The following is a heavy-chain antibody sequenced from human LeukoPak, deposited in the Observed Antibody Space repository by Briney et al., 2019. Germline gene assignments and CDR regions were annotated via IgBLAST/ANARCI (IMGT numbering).Heavy chain of an antibody. D-gene: IGHD3-10*01. V-gene: IGHV3-30*14. CDR1: GFTFSSYA. CDR3: ARDPVVRGVNGY. J-gene: IGHJ4*02. CDR2: ISYDGSNK. Sequence: GRSLRLSCAASGFTFSSYAMHWARQAPGKGLEWVAVISYDGSNKYYADSVKGRFTISRDNSKNTLYLQMNSLRAEDTAVYYCARDPVVRGVNGYWGQGTLVTVSS.